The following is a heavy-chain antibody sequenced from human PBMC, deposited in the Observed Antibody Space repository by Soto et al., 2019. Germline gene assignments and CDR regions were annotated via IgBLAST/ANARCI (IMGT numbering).Heavy chain of an antibody. J-gene: IGHJ4*02. V-gene: IGHV4-39*01. D-gene: IGHD4-17*01. Sequence: QLQLQESGPGLVKPSETLSLTCTVSGGSISISSYYWGWIRQPPGKGLEWIGSIYYSGSTYYNPSLKSRVTISVDTSKNQFSLKLSSVTAADTAVYYCARQPNYGDYGDYWGQGTLVTVSS. CDR3: ARQPNYGDYGDY. CDR2: IYYSGST. CDR1: GGSISISSYY.